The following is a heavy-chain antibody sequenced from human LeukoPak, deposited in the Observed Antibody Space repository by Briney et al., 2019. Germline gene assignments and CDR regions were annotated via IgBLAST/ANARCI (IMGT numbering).Heavy chain of an antibody. D-gene: IGHD3-10*01. V-gene: IGHV5-51*01. Sequence: GESLKISCKGSGYSFTSYWIGWVRQMPGKGLEWMGIIYPGDSDTRYSPSFQGQVTISADKSISTAYLQWSSLKASDTAMYYCARRYYGSGSYYNWSDPWGQGTLVTVSS. CDR1: GYSFTSYW. CDR3: ARRYYGSGSYYNWSDP. CDR2: IYPGDSDT. J-gene: IGHJ5*02.